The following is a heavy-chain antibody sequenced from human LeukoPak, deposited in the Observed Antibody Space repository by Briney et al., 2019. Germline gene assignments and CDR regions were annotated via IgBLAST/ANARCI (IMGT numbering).Heavy chain of an antibody. CDR2: ISYSGGT. V-gene: IGHV4-59*08. CDR3: ARRSCSGGTCCLDY. Sequence: PSETLSLTCTVSGVSFSSYYLSWIRQPPGKGLEWIGYISYSGGTTYNPSLKSRVTISVDTYKNQFSLRLSSVTAADTAVYYCARRSCSGGTCCLDYWGQGTLVTVSS. D-gene: IGHD2-15*01. CDR1: GVSFSSYY. J-gene: IGHJ4*02.